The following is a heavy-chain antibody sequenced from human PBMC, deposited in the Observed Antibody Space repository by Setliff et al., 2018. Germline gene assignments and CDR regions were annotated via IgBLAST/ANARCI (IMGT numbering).Heavy chain of an antibody. CDR2: IYYSGST. CDR1: GGSISSYY. V-gene: IGHV4-59*08. J-gene: IGHJ6*03. Sequence: SETLSLTCTISGGSISSYYWSWIRQPPGKGLEWIGYIYYSGSTNYNPSLKSRVTISVDTSENQFSLSLTSVTAEDTAVYYCARMSGFQYIDVWDKGTTVTVSS. D-gene: IGHD3-3*01. CDR3: ARMSGFQYIDV.